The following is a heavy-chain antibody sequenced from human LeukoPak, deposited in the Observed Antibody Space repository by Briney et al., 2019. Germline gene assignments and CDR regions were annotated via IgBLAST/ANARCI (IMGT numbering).Heavy chain of an antibody. CDR2: VFHSGNA. CDR3: ASSDIVTGTTYYFDY. J-gene: IGHJ4*02. V-gene: IGHV4-59*01. Sequence: SETLSLTCSVSGGSISSYYRFWIRQPPGKGLEWIGYVFHSGNANYNPSLRSRVTISVDTSKNQFSLKLSSVTAADTAVYYCASSDIVTGTTYYFDYWGQGTLITVSS. D-gene: IGHD3-9*01. CDR1: GGSISSYY.